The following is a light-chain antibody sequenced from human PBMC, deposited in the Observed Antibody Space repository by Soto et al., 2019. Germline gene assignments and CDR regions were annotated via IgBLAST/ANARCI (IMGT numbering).Light chain of an antibody. CDR3: CSYAGSRSVYV. CDR2: EGI. V-gene: IGLV2-23*01. J-gene: IGLJ1*01. CDR1: NSDVGSYEF. Sequence: QSVLTQPASVSGSPGQSITVSCTGTNSDVGSYEFVPWYQQHPGKAPKLIIYEGIKRPSGVSTRFSGSRSGNTASLTISGLQAEDEAEYYCCSYAGSRSVYVFGTGTKVTVL.